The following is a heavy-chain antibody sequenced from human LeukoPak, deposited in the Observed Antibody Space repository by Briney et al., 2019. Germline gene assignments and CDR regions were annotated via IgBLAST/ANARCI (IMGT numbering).Heavy chain of an antibody. J-gene: IGHJ4*02. CDR3: AVGSGWLSDS. CDR2: INQDGSDK. Sequence: PGGSLRLSCVVSGLTSTTYWMNWVRQAPGKGLEWVANINQDGSDKHYVGSVKGRFSVSGDYAKKSLYLQMNNLRDDDTAVYYCAVGSGWLSDSWSPGALVTVSS. D-gene: IGHD6-19*01. CDR1: GLTSTTYW. V-gene: IGHV3-7*03.